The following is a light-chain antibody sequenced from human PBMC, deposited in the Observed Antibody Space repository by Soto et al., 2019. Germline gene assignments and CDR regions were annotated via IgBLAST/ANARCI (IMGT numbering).Light chain of an antibody. J-gene: IGKJ2*01. Sequence: EIGVTQSPATLSLSPGERATLSCRASQSVSSYLAWYQQKPGQAPRLLIHDASNRATGIPARFSGSGSGTDFTLTISSLEPEDFAVYYCQQRSNWPPTFGQGTKLEIK. CDR2: DAS. CDR3: QQRSNWPPT. CDR1: QSVSSY. V-gene: IGKV3-11*01.